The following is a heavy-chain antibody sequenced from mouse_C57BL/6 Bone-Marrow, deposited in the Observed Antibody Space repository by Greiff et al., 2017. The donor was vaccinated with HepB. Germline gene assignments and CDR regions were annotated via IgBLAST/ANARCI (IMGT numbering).Heavy chain of an antibody. CDR2: ISSGSSTI. J-gene: IGHJ2*01. CDR3: ANYYGSSYPYYFDY. Sequence: EVKLMESGGGLVKPGGSLKLSCAASGFTFSDYGMHWVRQAPEKGLEWVAYISSGSSTIYYADTVKGRFTISRDNAKNTLFLQMTSLRSEDTAMYYCANYYGSSYPYYFDYWGQGTTLTVSS. V-gene: IGHV5-17*01. D-gene: IGHD1-1*01. CDR1: GFTFSDYG.